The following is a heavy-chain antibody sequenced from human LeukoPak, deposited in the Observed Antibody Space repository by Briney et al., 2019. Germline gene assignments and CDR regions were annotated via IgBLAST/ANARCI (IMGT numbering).Heavy chain of an antibody. Sequence: SETLSLTCTVSGGSISSGGFYWNWIRQHPGKGLEWIGYIYYSGSTYYNPSLKSRLTISVDTSKDQFSLTLSSVTAADTAVYYWARDQGYFYYGMDVWGQGTTVTVSS. V-gene: IGHV4-31*03. CDR3: ARDQGYFYYGMDV. CDR2: IYYSGST. CDR1: GGSISSGGFY. J-gene: IGHJ6*02.